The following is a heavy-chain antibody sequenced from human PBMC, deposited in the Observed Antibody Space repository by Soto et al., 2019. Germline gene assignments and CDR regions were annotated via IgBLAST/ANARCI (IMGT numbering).Heavy chain of an antibody. CDR2: IIPILGIA. V-gene: IGHV1-69*02. J-gene: IGHJ4*02. Sequence: QVQLVQSGAEVKKPGSSVKVSCKASGGTFSSYTISWVRQPPGKGLEWMGRIIPILGIANYAQKFQGRVTITADKSTSTAYMELSSLRSEDTAVYYCARGRDGSLFDYWGQGTLVTVSS. CDR1: GGTFSSYT. CDR3: ARGRDGSLFDY. D-gene: IGHD5-12*01.